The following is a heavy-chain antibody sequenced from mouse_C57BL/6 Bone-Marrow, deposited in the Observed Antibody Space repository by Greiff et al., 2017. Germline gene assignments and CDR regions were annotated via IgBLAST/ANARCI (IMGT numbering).Heavy chain of an antibody. CDR2: IYPGVGYT. V-gene: IGHV1-63*01. CDR1: GYTFTNYW. CDR3: ARRGLNWVFDY. Sequence: VQLQQSGAELVRPGTSVKMSCKASGYTFTNYWIGWAKQRPGHGLEWIGDIYPGVGYTIYTEECKGKATLTADKSSSTAYMQFSSLTSEDSAIYYCARRGLNWVFDYWGQGTTLTVSS. D-gene: IGHD4-1*01. J-gene: IGHJ2*01.